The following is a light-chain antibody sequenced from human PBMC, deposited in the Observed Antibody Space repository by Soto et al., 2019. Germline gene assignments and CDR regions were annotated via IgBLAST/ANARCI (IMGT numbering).Light chain of an antibody. CDR1: SSDVGGYKY. CDR3: SSYAGINNLGV. Sequence: QSALTQPPSASGSPGQSVTISCTGTSSDVGGYKYVSWYQQHPGKAPKLMIFEVNTRPSGVPDRFSGSKSGNTASLTVSGLQAEDEADYYCSSYAGINNLGVFGTGTKLTVL. CDR2: EVN. V-gene: IGLV2-8*01. J-gene: IGLJ1*01.